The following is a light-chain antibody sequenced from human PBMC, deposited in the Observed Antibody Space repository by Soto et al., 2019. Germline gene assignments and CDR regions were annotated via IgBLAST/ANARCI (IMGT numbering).Light chain of an antibody. Sequence: QSALTQPRSVSGSPGQSVTISCTGSSSDVGGYNYVSWYQQHPGKAPKLMIYDVSKRPSGVPDRFSGSKSDNTASLTISGLQAGDEADYYCCSYAGSYTYVFGTGTKVTVL. J-gene: IGLJ1*01. CDR3: CSYAGSYTYV. CDR1: SSDVGGYNY. V-gene: IGLV2-11*01. CDR2: DVS.